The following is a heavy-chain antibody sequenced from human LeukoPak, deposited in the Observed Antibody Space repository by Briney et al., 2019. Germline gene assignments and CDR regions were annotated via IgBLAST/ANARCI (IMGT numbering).Heavy chain of an antibody. V-gene: IGHV3-21*01. Sequence: GGSLRLSCAASGLRFSTHDLNWVRQAPGKGLECVSYISRTSTYLYYADSVKGRFTISRDNDKNLLYLQMNNLRAEDTAVYFCAKDTRKGGYYSDYWGQGTVVTVSS. CDR1: GLRFSTHD. J-gene: IGHJ4*02. CDR2: ISRTSTYL. CDR3: AKDTRKGGYYSDY. D-gene: IGHD3-22*01.